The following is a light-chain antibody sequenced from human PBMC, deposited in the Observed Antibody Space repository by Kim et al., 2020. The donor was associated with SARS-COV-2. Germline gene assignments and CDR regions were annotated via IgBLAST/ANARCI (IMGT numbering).Light chain of an antibody. CDR1: SPNIGKNY. CDR3: GTWDSSLSAVV. CDR2: DNN. Sequence: GQNVTISCSGSSPNIGKNYVSWYQQLPKTAPKLLMYDNNERPSGIPDRFSGSKSGTSATLGITGLQTGDEADYYCGTWDSSLSAVVFGGGTQLTVL. V-gene: IGLV1-51*01. J-gene: IGLJ2*01.